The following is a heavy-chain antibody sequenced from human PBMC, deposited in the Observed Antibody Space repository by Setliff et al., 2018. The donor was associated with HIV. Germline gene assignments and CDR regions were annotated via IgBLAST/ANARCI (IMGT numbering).Heavy chain of an antibody. Sequence: SETLSLTCTVSNGSISSGTFYWNWIRQPAGKGLEWIGYIYSTGSTNYNPSLQSRVSISMDASKNKFSLKVTSVTSADTAVYYCAKGAGFYGDYTFDYWGQGNLVTVSS. J-gene: IGHJ4*02. CDR2: IYSTGST. CDR3: AKGAGFYGDYTFDY. V-gene: IGHV4-61*10. CDR1: NGSISSGTFY. D-gene: IGHD4-17*01.